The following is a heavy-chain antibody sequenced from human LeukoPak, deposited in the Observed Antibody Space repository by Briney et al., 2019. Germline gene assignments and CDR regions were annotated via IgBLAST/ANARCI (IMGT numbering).Heavy chain of an antibody. Sequence: ASVKVSCKASGYTFTSYDINWVRQATGLGLEWMGWMNPNSGNTGYAQKFQGRVTITRNTSISTAYMELSSLRSDDTAVYYCASSVNNYVWGSYRYFPLDYWGQGTLVTVSS. CDR2: MNPNSGNT. CDR1: GYTFTSYD. V-gene: IGHV1-8*03. CDR3: ASSVNNYVWGSYRYFPLDY. D-gene: IGHD3-16*02. J-gene: IGHJ4*02.